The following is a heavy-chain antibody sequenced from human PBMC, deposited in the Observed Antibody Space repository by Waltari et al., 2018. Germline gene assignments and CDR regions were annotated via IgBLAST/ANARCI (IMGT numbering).Heavy chain of an antibody. V-gene: IGHV1-69*05. CDR1: GGTFSSYA. CDR3: ARDGGPSSSWSDYYYGMDV. J-gene: IGHJ6*02. CDR2: IIPIFGTA. D-gene: IGHD6-13*01. Sequence: QVQLVQSGAEVKKPGSSVKVSCKASGGTFSSYAISWVRQAPGHGLEWMGGIIPIFGTANYAQKFQGRVTITTDESTSTAYMELSSLRSEDTAVYYCARDGGPSSSWSDYYYGMDVWGQGTTVTVSS.